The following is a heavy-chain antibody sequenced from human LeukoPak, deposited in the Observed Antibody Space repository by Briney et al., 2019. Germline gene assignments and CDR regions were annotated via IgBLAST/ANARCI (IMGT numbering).Heavy chain of an antibody. CDR3: ARARGYSYGYYFDY. D-gene: IGHD5-18*01. CDR1: GGTFSSYA. CDR2: IIPIFGKA. V-gene: IGHV1-69*13. J-gene: IGHJ4*02. Sequence: VASVKVSCKASGGTFSSYAISWVRQAPGQGLEWMGGIIPIFGKANYAQKFQGRVTITADESTSTAYMELSSLRSEDTAVYYCARARGYSYGYYFDYWGQGTLVTVSS.